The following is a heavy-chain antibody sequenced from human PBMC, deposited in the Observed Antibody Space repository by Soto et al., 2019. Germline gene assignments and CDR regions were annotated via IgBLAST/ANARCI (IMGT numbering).Heavy chain of an antibody. J-gene: IGHJ6*02. CDR3: ARGEYDILTGYSIPHYYYYGMDV. D-gene: IGHD3-9*01. V-gene: IGHV4-30-4*01. CDR2: IYYSGST. CDR1: GGSISSGDYY. Sequence: PSETLSLTCTVSGGSISSGDYYWSWIRQPPGKGLEWIGYIYYSGSTYYSPSLKSRVTISVDTSKNQFSMKLNSVTTADTAVYYCARGEYDILTGYSIPHYYYYGMDVWGQGTTVTVSS.